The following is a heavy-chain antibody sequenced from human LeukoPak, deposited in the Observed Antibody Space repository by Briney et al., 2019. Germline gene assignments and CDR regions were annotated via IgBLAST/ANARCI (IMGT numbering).Heavy chain of an antibody. CDR1: GGSIGSYY. CDR2: IYDSGST. J-gene: IGHJ5*02. D-gene: IGHD3-22*01. CDR3: ARDISDYYDVTGPLDL. Sequence: SETLSLTCTVSGGSIGSYYWSWIRLPPGKGLEWIGYIYDSGSTNYNPSLKSLVTISVDTSTNQFSLKLSSVTAADTAVYFCARDISDYYDVTGPLDLWGQGALVTVSS. V-gene: IGHV4-59*01.